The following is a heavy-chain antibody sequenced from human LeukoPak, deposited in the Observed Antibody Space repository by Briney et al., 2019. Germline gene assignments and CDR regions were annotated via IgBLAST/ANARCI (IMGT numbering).Heavy chain of an antibody. D-gene: IGHD6-13*01. CDR1: GFTFSNYW. V-gene: IGHV3-7*01. J-gene: IGHJ4*02. CDR3: ATNSSSSWYVYFDY. Sequence: PGGSLRLSCAASGFTFSNYWMSWVRQAPGKGLEWVANIKQDGSEKYYVDSVKGRFTISRDNAKNSLYLQMNSLRAEDTAVYYCATNSSSSWYVYFDYWGQGTLVTVSS. CDR2: IKQDGSEK.